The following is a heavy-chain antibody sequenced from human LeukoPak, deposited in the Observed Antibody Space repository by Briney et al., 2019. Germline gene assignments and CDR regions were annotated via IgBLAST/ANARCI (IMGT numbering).Heavy chain of an antibody. Sequence: SGGSLRLSCAASGFTVSSYEMNWVRQAPGKGLEWVSYISSSGSTIYYADSVKGRFTISRDNAKNSLYLQMNSLRAEDTAVYYCARDDSYGLDYWGQGTLVTVSS. CDR1: GFTVSSYE. J-gene: IGHJ4*02. CDR2: ISSSGSTI. D-gene: IGHD5-18*01. V-gene: IGHV3-48*03. CDR3: ARDDSYGLDY.